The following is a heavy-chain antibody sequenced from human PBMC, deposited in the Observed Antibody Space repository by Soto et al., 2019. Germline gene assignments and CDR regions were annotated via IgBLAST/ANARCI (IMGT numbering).Heavy chain of an antibody. D-gene: IGHD2-8*01. V-gene: IGHV1-3*01. J-gene: IGHJ4*02. Sequence: SVKVSCKASGYTYTDYPMHWVRQAPGQRPEWMGWINVGNDNTKSSRRFQGRVTFTRDTSASTAYMELSSLISEDTAVYYCARGLIEALGVFDYWGQGALVTVSS. CDR3: ARGLIEALGVFDY. CDR1: GYTYTDYP. CDR2: INVGNDNT.